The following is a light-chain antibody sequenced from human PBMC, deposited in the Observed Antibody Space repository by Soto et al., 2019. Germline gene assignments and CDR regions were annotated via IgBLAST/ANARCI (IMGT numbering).Light chain of an antibody. Sequence: QSALTQPASVSGSPGQSITISCAGTSSDVGRYDYVSWYQQRPGKAPILIILDVSNRPSGVSNRFSGSKSGNTASLTISGLPAEDEADYFCSSFSSSSPPDVFGTGTKVTVL. CDR2: DVS. V-gene: IGLV2-14*01. J-gene: IGLJ1*01. CDR1: SSDVGRYDY. CDR3: SSFSSSSPPDV.